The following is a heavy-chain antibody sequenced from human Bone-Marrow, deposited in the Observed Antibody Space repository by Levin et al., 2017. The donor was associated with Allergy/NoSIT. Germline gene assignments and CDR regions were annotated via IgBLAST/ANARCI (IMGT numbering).Heavy chain of an antibody. D-gene: IGHD3-3*01. Sequence: ASVKVSCKASGYTFTDYYIHWVRQAPGQGLECLGWINPKSGGTNYAQRFQGRVTMTRDTSISTAYMELSSLSSDDTAVYYCARDAEWQPFNYWGQGTLVTVSS. CDR1: GYTFTDYY. J-gene: IGHJ4*02. CDR2: INPKSGGT. V-gene: IGHV1-2*02. CDR3: ARDAEWQPFNY.